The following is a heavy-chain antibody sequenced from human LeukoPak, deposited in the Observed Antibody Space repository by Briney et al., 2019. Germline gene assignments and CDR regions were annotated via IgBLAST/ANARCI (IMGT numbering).Heavy chain of an antibody. J-gene: IGHJ4*02. D-gene: IGHD6-25*01. Sequence: SETLSLTCTVSGGTISSSSYYWGWIRQPPGKGLEWIGSIYYSGSTYYNPSLKSRVTISVDTSKNQFSLKLSSVTAADTAVYYSARAYSSGLDSWGQGTLVTVSS. CDR3: ARAYSSGLDS. V-gene: IGHV4-39*01. CDR2: IYYSGST. CDR1: GGTISSSSYY.